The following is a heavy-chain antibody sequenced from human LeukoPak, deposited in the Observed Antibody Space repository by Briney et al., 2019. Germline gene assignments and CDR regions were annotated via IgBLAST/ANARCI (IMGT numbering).Heavy chain of an antibody. J-gene: IGHJ6*03. Sequence: PSETLSLTCTVSGGSISSSSYYWGWIRQPPGKGLEWIGSIYYSGSTYYNPSLKSRVTISVDTSKNQFSLKLSSVTAADTAVYYCARLSGETYYYYYYMDVWGKGTTVTVSS. V-gene: IGHV4-39*01. CDR2: IYYSGST. CDR1: GGSISSSSYY. D-gene: IGHD7-27*01. CDR3: ARLSGETYYYYYYMDV.